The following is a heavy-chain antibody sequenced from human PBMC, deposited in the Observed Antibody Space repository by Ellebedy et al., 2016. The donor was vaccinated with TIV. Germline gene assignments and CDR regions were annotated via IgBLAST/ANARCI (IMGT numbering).Heavy chain of an antibody. Sequence: ASVKVSCKASGYTFTNYFLYWVRQAPGQGLEWMGIINPTSGSSNYAQKFQGRVTMTRDTSTSTVYMVLSSLRSEDTAVYYCARGDNYYYNSSGYYYNYWGQGTLVTVSS. CDR1: GYTFTNYF. D-gene: IGHD3-22*01. CDR3: ARGDNYYYNSSGYYYNY. CDR2: INPTSGSS. J-gene: IGHJ4*02. V-gene: IGHV1-46*01.